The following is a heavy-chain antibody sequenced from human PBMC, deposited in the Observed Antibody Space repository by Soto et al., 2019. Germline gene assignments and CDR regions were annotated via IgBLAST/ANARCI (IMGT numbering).Heavy chain of an antibody. D-gene: IGHD3-3*01. J-gene: IGHJ4*02. Sequence: GGSLRLSCAASGFTFSSYAMSWVRQAPGKGLEWVSAISGSGGSTYYADSVKGRFTISRDNSKNTLYLHMNSLRAEDTALYYCAKDESFGVVIPRSNYFDYWGQGTLVTVSS. CDR3: AKDESFGVVIPRSNYFDY. CDR1: GFTFSSYA. V-gene: IGHV3-23*01. CDR2: ISGSGGST.